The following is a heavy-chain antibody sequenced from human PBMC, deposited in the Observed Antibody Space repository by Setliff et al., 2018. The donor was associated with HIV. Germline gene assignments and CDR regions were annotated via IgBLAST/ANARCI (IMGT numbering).Heavy chain of an antibody. CDR3: AGVFGVYYDKEGPYDAFDI. J-gene: IGHJ3*02. CDR2: IIPIFGTA. D-gene: IGHD3-22*01. V-gene: IGHV1-69*05. Sequence: SVKVSCKASGGTFSSYAISWVRQAPGQGLEWMGGIIPIFGTANYAQKFQGRVTITTDESTSTAYMELSSLRSEDTAVYYCAGVFGVYYDKEGPYDAFDIWGQGTMVAVSS. CDR1: GGTFSSYA.